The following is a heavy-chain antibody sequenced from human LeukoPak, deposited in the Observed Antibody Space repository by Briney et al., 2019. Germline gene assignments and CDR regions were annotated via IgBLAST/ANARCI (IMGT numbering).Heavy chain of an antibody. V-gene: IGHV3-11*01. CDR2: ISSSGSTI. CDR3: ARDSHRWLQRGVTFDY. D-gene: IGHD5-24*01. J-gene: IGHJ4*02. Sequence: GGSLRLSCAASGFTFSDYYMSWIRQAPGKGPEWVSYISSSGSTIYYADSVKGRFTISRDNAKNSLYLQMNSLRAEDTAVYYCARDSHRWLQRGVTFDYWGQGTLVTVSS. CDR1: GFTFSDYY.